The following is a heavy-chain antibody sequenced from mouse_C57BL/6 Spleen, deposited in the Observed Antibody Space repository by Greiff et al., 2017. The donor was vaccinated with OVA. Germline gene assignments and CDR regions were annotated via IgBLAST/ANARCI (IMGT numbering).Heavy chain of an antibody. J-gene: IGHJ2*01. CDR2: IDPSDSET. V-gene: IGHV1-52*01. Sequence: QVQLQHPGAELVRPGSSVKLSCKASGYTFTSYWMHWVKQRPIQGLEWIGNIDPSDSETHYNQKFKDKATLTVDKSSSTAYMQLSSLTSEDSAVYYCARAGPTEFDYWGQGTTLTVSS. CDR1: GYTFTSYW. CDR3: ARAGPTEFDY. D-gene: IGHD1-1*01.